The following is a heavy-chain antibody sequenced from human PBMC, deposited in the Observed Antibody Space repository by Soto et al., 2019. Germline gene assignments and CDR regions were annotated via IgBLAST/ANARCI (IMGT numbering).Heavy chain of an antibody. V-gene: IGHV1-46*03. CDR1: GYTFINYY. CDR2: INPRGGST. Sequence: GSSVKVSCKASGYTFINYYMHWVRQAPGQGLEWMGIINPRGGSTRYAQKFQGRVTMTRDTSTRTVYMELSSLRSEDTAVYYCASGLFEYSGYGLDAFDIWGQGAMVTVSS. J-gene: IGHJ3*02. CDR3: ASGLFEYSGYGLDAFDI. D-gene: IGHD5-12*01.